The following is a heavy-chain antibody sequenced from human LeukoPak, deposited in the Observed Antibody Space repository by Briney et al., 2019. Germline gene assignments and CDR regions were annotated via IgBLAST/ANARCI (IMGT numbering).Heavy chain of an antibody. D-gene: IGHD3-10*01. CDR1: GGSISSSSYY. V-gene: IGHV4-39*01. Sequence: SETLSLTCTVSGGSISSSSYYWGWIRQPPGKGLEWIGSIYYSGSTYYNPSLKSRVTISVDTSKNQFSLKLSSVTAADTAVYYCARRGRYYYGSGKLDPWGQGTLVTVSS. CDR2: IYYSGST. J-gene: IGHJ5*02. CDR3: ARRGRYYYGSGKLDP.